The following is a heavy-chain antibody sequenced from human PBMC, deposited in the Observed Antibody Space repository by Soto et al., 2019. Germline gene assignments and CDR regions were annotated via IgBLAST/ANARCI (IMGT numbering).Heavy chain of an antibody. Sequence: PGGSLRLSCAASGFTFSSYGMHWVRQAPGKGLEWVAVISYDGSNKYYADSVKGRFTISRDNSKNTLYLQMNSLRAEDTAVYYCAKDDGYYDSSFGPWGQGTQVTVSS. J-gene: IGHJ5*02. V-gene: IGHV3-30*18. D-gene: IGHD3-22*01. CDR1: GFTFSSYG. CDR2: ISYDGSNK. CDR3: AKDDGYYDSSFGP.